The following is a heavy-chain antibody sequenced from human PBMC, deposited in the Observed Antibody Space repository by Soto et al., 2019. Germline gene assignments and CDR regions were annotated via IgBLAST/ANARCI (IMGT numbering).Heavy chain of an antibody. D-gene: IGHD2-2*01. J-gene: IGHJ4*02. CDR2: SSWNRGNI. V-gene: IGHV3-9*01. CDR3: AKADGGYCISTSGYPFDY. CDR1: GFTFDDYA. Sequence: EVQLVESGGGLVQPGRSLRLSCAASGFTFDDYAMHWVRTAPGKGLECVSGSSWNRGNIGYADSVKGRFTISIDNTKNFLYLQMDSLRAEDTALYYCAKADGGYCISTSGYPFDYWGQGTLVTVS.